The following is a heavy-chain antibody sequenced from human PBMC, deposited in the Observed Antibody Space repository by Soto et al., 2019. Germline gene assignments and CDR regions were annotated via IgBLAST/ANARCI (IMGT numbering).Heavy chain of an antibody. Sequence: EASVQVSCQASGLNFRTTAVQWVRQARGQRLGWTGWIVVGSGNTNYAQKFQERVTITRDMSTSTAYMDVSSLRSEDTAVYYCAADPYYYDSSDYYSFDQWGQGTLVTVSS. CDR1: GLNFRTTA. D-gene: IGHD3-22*01. CDR2: IVVGSGNT. CDR3: AADPYYYDSSDYYSFDQ. J-gene: IGHJ4*02. V-gene: IGHV1-58*01.